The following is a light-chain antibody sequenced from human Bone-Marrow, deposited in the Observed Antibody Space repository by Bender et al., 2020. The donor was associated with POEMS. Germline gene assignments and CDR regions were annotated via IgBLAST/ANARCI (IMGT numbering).Light chain of an antibody. Sequence: QSALTQPASVSGSPGQSITISCTGSSSDVGEYNFVSWYQHHPGKAPKLMIYEVSKRPSGVSDRFSGSKSDNTASLTISGLQAEDEADYYCTSDVGGNNLDVVFGGGTKLTVL. J-gene: IGLJ2*01. CDR3: TSDVGGNNLDVV. V-gene: IGLV2-8*01. CDR1: SSDVGEYNF. CDR2: EVS.